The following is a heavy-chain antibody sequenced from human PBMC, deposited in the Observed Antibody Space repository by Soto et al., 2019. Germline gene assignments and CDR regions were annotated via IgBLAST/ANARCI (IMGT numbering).Heavy chain of an antibody. Sequence: GALRLSCAASGFTFSSYAMSWVRQAPGKGLEWVSAISGSGGSTYYADSVKGRFTISRDNSKNTLYLQMNSLRAEDTAVYYCAKGLRITMIVVVITSYFDYWGQGTLVTVSS. J-gene: IGHJ4*02. D-gene: IGHD3-22*01. CDR2: ISGSGGST. V-gene: IGHV3-23*01. CDR3: AKGLRITMIVVVITSYFDY. CDR1: GFTFSSYA.